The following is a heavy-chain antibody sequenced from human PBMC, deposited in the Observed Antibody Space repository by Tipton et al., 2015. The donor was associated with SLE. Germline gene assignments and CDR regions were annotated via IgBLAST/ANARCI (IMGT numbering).Heavy chain of an antibody. V-gene: IGHV4-59*01. CDR3: ARVLRTICGVAPGWFDP. J-gene: IGHJ5*02. D-gene: IGHD3-3*01. CDR1: GGSISSYY. Sequence: LSLTCTVSGGSISSYYWSWIRQPPGKGLEWIGSIYYSGSTNYNPSLKSRVTISADTSKIQFSLKLSSVTAADTAVYYCARVLRTICGVAPGWFDPWGQGTLVTVSS. CDR2: IYYSGST.